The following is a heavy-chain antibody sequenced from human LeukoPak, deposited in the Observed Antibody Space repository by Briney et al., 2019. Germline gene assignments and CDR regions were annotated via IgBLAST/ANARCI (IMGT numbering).Heavy chain of an antibody. CDR1: GFTVSSNY. CDR2: IYSGGTT. Sequence: GGSLRLSCVASGFTVSSNYMSWVRHAPGKGLEWVSAIYSGGTTYYPDSVKGRFTISRDNSKNTVYLQMNSLRAEDTAVYYCARGSWNCSGGSCYDYWGQGTLVTVSS. CDR3: ARGSWNCSGGSCYDY. D-gene: IGHD2-15*01. J-gene: IGHJ4*02. V-gene: IGHV3-66*02.